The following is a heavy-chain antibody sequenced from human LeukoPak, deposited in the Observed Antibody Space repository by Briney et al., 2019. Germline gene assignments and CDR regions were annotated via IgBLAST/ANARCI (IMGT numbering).Heavy chain of an antibody. CDR3: ARDGEYRSSVNWFDP. J-gene: IGHJ5*02. Sequence: SVKVSCKASGGTFSSYAISWVRQAPGQGLEWMGGIIPIFGTANYAQKFQGRVTITADESTSTAYMELSSLRSEDTAVYYCARDGEYRSSVNWFDPWGQGTLVTVSS. CDR1: GGTFSSYA. D-gene: IGHD6-13*01. V-gene: IGHV1-69*13. CDR2: IIPIFGTA.